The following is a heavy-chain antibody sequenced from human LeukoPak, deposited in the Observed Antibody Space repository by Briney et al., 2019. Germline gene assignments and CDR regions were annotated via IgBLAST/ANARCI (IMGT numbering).Heavy chain of an antibody. J-gene: IGHJ6*02. CDR2: IYYTGST. CDR1: GGSISGYF. CDR3: ARHDPVGHFLRGMDV. D-gene: IGHD2/OR15-2a*01. Sequence: SETLSLTCAVSGGSISGYFWSWSRQPPGKGLEWIGYIYYTGSTIYNPSLRSRVTTSVDVSKNQFSLDLTSVTAADTAVYYCARHDPVGHFLRGMDVWGQGTTVTVSS. V-gene: IGHV4-59*08.